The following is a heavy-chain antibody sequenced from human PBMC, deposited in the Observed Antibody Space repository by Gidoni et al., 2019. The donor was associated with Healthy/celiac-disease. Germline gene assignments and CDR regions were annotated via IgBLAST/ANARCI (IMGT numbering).Heavy chain of an antibody. CDR2: IHHSGST. CDR3: AREEMSRPGSGFDY. V-gene: IGHV4-4*03. CDR1: GGPISSSNW. J-gene: IGHJ4*02. Sequence: QVQLQESDPGLGKPPGPLSLTGALSGGPISSSNWWSWVRQPPGKGLEWIGEIHHSGSTNYNPSLKSRVTIAVDKAKNQFSLKLRSVTAADTAVYYCAREEMSRPGSGFDYWGQGTLVTVS.